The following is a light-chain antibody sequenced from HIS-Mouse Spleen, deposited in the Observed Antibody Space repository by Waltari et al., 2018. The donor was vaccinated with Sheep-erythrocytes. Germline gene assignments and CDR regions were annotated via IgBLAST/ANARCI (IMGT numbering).Light chain of an antibody. CDR2: QDS. CDR3: QAWDSSTAVV. V-gene: IGLV3-1*01. CDR1: KLGDTY. J-gene: IGLJ2*01. Sequence: SYELTQPPSVSVPPGQTASITCPGDKLGDTYACWYQQKPGQSPVLVIYQDSKRPSGIPERFSGSNSGNTATLTISGTQAMDEADYYCQAWDSSTAVVFGGGTKLTVL.